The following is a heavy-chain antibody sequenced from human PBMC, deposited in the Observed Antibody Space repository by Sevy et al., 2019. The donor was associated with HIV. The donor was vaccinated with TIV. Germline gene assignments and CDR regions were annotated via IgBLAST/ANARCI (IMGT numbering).Heavy chain of an antibody. J-gene: IGHJ4*02. CDR2: IYYSGST. CDR1: GGSISSYY. CDR3: AGESYDSSGYYYSL. V-gene: IGHV4-59*01. Sequence: SETLSLTCTVSGGSISSYYWSWIRQPPGKGLEWIGYIYYSGSTNYNPSLKSRVTISVDTSKNQFSLKLSSVTAADTAVYYCAGESYDSSGYYYSLWDQGTLVTVSS. D-gene: IGHD3-22*01.